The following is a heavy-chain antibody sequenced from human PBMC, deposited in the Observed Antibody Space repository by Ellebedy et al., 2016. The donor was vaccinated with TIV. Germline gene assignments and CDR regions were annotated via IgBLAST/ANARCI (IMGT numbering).Heavy chain of an antibody. CDR3: ARDQWLGRAYYFDS. CDR1: GFTFSNYW. J-gene: IGHJ4*02. V-gene: IGHV3-7*01. Sequence: GGFLRLSCGTSGFTFSNYWMTWVRQAPGKGLEWVANIKQDGSEKYYVDSVMGRFSISRDNTKNSLYLQMNSLTDEDTAVYYCARDQWLGRAYYFDSWGQGTLVTVSS. CDR2: IKQDGSEK. D-gene: IGHD6-19*01.